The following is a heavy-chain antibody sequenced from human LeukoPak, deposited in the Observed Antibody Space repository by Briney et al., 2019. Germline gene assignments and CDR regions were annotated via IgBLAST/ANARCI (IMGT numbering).Heavy chain of an antibody. V-gene: IGHV1-69*05. CDR2: IIPIFGTA. Sequence: ASVKVSCKASGGTFSSNAISWVRQAPGQGLEWMGGIIPIFGTANYAQKFQGRVTITTDESTSTAYMELSSLRSEDTAVYYCARVLLDYGGNSGWFDPWGQGTLVTVSS. J-gene: IGHJ5*02. CDR1: GGTFSSNA. D-gene: IGHD4-23*01. CDR3: ARVLLDYGGNSGWFDP.